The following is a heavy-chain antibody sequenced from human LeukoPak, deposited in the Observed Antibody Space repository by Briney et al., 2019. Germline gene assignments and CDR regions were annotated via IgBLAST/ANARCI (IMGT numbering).Heavy chain of an antibody. Sequence: SGGSLRLSCAASGFTFSSYWMHWVRQVPGRGLVWVSRINSDGSSTSYADSVKGRFTISRDNAKNSLYLHMNSLRAEDTAVYYCARFPKRVDFWFWVDYWGQGTLVTVSS. CDR1: GFTFSSYW. CDR3: ARFPKRVDFWFWVDY. V-gene: IGHV3-74*01. J-gene: IGHJ4*02. CDR2: INSDGSST. D-gene: IGHD3-3*01.